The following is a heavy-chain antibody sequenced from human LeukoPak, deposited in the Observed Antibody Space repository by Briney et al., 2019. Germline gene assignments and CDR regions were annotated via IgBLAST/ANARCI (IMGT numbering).Heavy chain of an antibody. CDR1: GFTFSSYW. Sequence: GGSLRLSCAASGFTFSSYWMSWVRQAPGKGLEWVANIKQDGSEKYYVDSVKGRFTISRDNAKNSLYLQMNSLRAEDTAVYYCARDSDSGWYYYYGMDVWGQGTTVTVSS. CDR3: ARDSDSGWYYYYGMDV. V-gene: IGHV3-7*01. D-gene: IGHD6-19*01. CDR2: IKQDGSEK. J-gene: IGHJ6*02.